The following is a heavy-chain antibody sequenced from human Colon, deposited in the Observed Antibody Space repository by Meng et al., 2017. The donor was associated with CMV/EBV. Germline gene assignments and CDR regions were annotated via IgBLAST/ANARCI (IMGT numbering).Heavy chain of an antibody. J-gene: IGHJ5*02. V-gene: IGHV3-30*03. CDR3: ARHCVSASCNLDPSPS. CDR1: GFMFGGYG. D-gene: IGHD2-2*01. Sequence: GESLKISCVPSGFMFGGYGMHWVRQAPGKGLEWVAFVTYDGSNKFYGDSVKGRFTISRDTYKNSVYLQMDSLRPEDTAVYYCARHCVSASCNLDPSPSWGQGTVVTSPQ. CDR2: VTYDGSNK.